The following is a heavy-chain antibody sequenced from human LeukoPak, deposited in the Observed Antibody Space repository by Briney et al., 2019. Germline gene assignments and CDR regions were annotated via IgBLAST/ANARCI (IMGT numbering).Heavy chain of an antibody. Sequence: GGSLRLSCAASGFTFSDYYMSWIRQAPGKGLEWVSYISSSGSTIYYADSVKGRFTISRDNPKNSLYLQMNSLRAENTAVYYCSSYIAVAGTAGNYWGQGTLVSVSS. CDR3: SSYIAVAGTAGNY. J-gene: IGHJ4*02. CDR1: GFTFSDYY. CDR2: ISSSGSTI. V-gene: IGHV3-11*01. D-gene: IGHD6-19*01.